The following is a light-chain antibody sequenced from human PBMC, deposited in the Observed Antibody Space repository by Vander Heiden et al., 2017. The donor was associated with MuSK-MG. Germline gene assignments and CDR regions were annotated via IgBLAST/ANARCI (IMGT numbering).Light chain of an antibody. V-gene: IGKV1-33*01. J-gene: IGKJ2*01. CDR2: DAS. CDR3: QRYNNLPYT. Sequence: DIQMTQSPSSLSASVGDRVTITCQASQDINNFLNWYQQKPGKAPKLLIYDASNLETGVPSRFSGSGSGTDFTFTISSLHPEDVATYYCQRYNNLPYTFGPGTKLEIK. CDR1: QDINNF.